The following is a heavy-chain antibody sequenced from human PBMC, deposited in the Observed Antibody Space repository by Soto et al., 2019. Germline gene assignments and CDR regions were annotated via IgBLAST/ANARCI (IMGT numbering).Heavy chain of an antibody. J-gene: IGHJ6*02. V-gene: IGHV1-3*01. CDR2: INAGNGNT. D-gene: IGHD3-10*01. Sequence: ASVKVSCKASGYTFTNYAMHWVRQAPGQRLEWMGWINAGNGNTKYSQKFQGRVTITRDTSASTAYMELRSLRSDDTAVYYCARDYYGSGSYYGYYYYYGMDVWGQGTTVTVSS. CDR1: GYTFTNYA. CDR3: ARDYYGSGSYYGYYYYYGMDV.